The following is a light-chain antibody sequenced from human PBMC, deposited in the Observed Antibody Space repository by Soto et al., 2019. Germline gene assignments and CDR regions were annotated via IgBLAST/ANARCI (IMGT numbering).Light chain of an antibody. CDR3: AAWDNSLNGLYV. V-gene: IGLV1-44*01. J-gene: IGLJ1*01. CDR2: NDN. Sequence: SALTQPPSASGTPGQRVTISCSGSSSSIGSNTVNWYLQLPGTAPKLLIYNDNQRPSGVPDRFSGSKSGTSASLAISGLQADDEADYYCAAWDNSLNGLYVFGTGTKVTVL. CDR1: SSSIGSNT.